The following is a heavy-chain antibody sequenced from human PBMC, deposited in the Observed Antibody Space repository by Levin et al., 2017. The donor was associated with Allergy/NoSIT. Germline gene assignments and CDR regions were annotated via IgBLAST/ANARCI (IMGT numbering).Heavy chain of an antibody. Sequence: SCAASGFTFSSYAMSWVRQAPGKGLEWVSAISGSGGSTYYADSVKGRFTISRDNSKNTLYLQMNSLRAEDTAVYYCAKAHLGRRAAADDYWGQGTLVTVSS. CDR1: GFTFSSYA. D-gene: IGHD6-13*01. CDR3: AKAHLGRRAAADDY. J-gene: IGHJ4*02. CDR2: ISGSGGST. V-gene: IGHV3-23*01.